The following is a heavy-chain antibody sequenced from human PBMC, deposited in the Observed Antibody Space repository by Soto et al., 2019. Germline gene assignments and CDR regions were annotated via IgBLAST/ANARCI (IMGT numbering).Heavy chain of an antibody. CDR2: IYPGDSDT. J-gene: IGHJ4*02. CDR3: ARTVSSSAGPFDY. Sequence: GESLKISCKGSGYSFTSYWIGWVRQMPGKGLEWMGIIYPGDSDTRYSPSFQGQVTISADKSISTAYLQWSSLKASDTAMNYCARTVSSSAGPFDYWGQGTLVTVSS. D-gene: IGHD6-6*01. V-gene: IGHV5-51*01. CDR1: GYSFTSYW.